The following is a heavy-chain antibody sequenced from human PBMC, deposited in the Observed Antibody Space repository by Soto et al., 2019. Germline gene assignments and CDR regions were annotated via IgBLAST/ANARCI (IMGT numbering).Heavy chain of an antibody. J-gene: IGHJ3*02. CDR1: GGTFSSYA. V-gene: IGHV1-69*12. CDR2: IIPIFGTA. CDR3: ARDPVPSGYSSGWYKPPVAFAI. D-gene: IGHD6-19*01. Sequence: QVQLVQSGAEVKKPGSSVKVSCKASGGTFSSYAISWVRQAPGQGLEWMGGIIPIFGTANYAQKFQGRVTITADESTRXXYXEXXSLRSEDTAVYYCARDPVPSGYSSGWYKPPVAFAIWGQGTMVTVSS.